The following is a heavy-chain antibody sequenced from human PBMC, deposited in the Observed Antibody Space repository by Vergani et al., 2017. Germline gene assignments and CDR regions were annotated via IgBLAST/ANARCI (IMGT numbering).Heavy chain of an antibody. V-gene: IGHV3-49*04. D-gene: IGHD2/OR15-2a*01. CDR3: TRGYCNGPTCHAPDRHNDY. Sequence: EVQLVESGGDLVQPGRSLRLSCTASGFSLGDYAMSWVRQAPGKGLEWVGFIRRRDQDETTEYGASVKGRFIISRDESKSIAYLQMHSLKTEDAAVYYYTRGYCNGPTCHAPDRHNDYWGQGTLVTVSS. CDR2: IRRRDQDETT. CDR1: GFSLGDYA. J-gene: IGHJ4*02.